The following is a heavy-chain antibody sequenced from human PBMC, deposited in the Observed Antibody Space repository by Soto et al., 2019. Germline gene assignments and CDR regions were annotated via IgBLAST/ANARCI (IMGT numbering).Heavy chain of an antibody. V-gene: IGHV4-34*01. J-gene: IGHJ5*02. D-gene: IGHD3-10*01. CDR1: GGSFSGYY. Sequence: SETLSLTCAVYGGSFSGYYWSWIRQPPGKGLEWIGEINHSGSTNYNPSLKSRVTISVDTSKNQFSLKLSSVTAADTAVYYCARRRYGSGSYYNGNWFDPWGQGTLVTVSS. CDR2: INHSGST. CDR3: ARRRYGSGSYYNGNWFDP.